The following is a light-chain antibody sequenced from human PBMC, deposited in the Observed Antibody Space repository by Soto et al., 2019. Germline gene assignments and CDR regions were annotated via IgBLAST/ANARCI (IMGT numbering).Light chain of an antibody. CDR1: QNIDNY. CDR3: QQSLSTPIYS. CDR2: TVS. Sequence: DIQMTQSPSSLSASVGDRVTITCRASQNIDNYLNWYHQKPGKAPDLLIFTVSSLQSGVPSRFAGSGSGTHFTLTISSLQPEDIGAYYCQQSLSTPIYSFGQGTKVDIK. J-gene: IGKJ2*03. V-gene: IGKV1-39*01.